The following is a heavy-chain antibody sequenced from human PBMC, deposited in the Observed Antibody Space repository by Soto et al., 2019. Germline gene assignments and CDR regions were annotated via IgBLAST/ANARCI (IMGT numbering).Heavy chain of an antibody. CDR2: INHSGST. CDR3: ATNPYSSGWLGAFDI. CDR1: GGSFSGYY. D-gene: IGHD6-19*01. Sequence: PSETLSLTCAVYGGSFSGYYWSWIRQPPGKGLEWIGEINHSGSTNYNPSLKSRVTISVDTSKNQFSLKLSSVTAADTAVYYCATNPYSSGWLGAFDIWGQGTMVTVSS. J-gene: IGHJ3*02. V-gene: IGHV4-34*01.